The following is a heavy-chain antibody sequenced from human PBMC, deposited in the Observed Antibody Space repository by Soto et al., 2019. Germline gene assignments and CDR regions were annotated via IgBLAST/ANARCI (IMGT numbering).Heavy chain of an antibody. J-gene: IGHJ4*02. CDR2: ISGSGSIT. Sequence: WGSLIVSCASSGFTFSDYYMSWFRQAPGKGLEWVSYISGSGSITHDADSVKGRFTISRDNAKNSLYLQMNSLRAEDTAIYYCARVGSTLAAGTPDYWGQGTLVTVSS. CDR1: GFTFSDYY. D-gene: IGHD6-13*01. V-gene: IGHV3-11*01. CDR3: ARVGSTLAAGTPDY.